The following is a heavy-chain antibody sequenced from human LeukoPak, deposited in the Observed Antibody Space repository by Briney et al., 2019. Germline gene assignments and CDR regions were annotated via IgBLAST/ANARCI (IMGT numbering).Heavy chain of an antibody. CDR3: ARRWGEMNAFDI. CDR1: GFTFSRYS. D-gene: IGHD3-16*01. CDR2: ISSSSSYI. V-gene: IGHV3-21*01. J-gene: IGHJ3*02. Sequence: GGSLRLSCAASGFTFSRYSMNWVRQAPGKGLEWVSSISSSSSYIYYADSVKGRFTISRDNAKNSLYLQMNSLRAEDTAVYYCARRWGEMNAFDIWGQGTMVTVSS.